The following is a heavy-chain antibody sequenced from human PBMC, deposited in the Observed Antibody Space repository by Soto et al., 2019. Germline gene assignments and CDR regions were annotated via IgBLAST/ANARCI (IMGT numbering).Heavy chain of an antibody. V-gene: IGHV3-30*18. CDR1: GFTFDDYA. Sequence: GGSLRLSCAASGFTFDDYAMHWVRQAPGKGLEWVSVISYDGSNKYYADSVKGRFTISRDNSKNTLYLQMNSLRAEDTAVYYCAKDREYFDWLSYLPAHYYYYYVDVWGKGTTVTVSS. D-gene: IGHD3-9*01. CDR2: ISYDGSNK. J-gene: IGHJ6*03. CDR3: AKDREYFDWLSYLPAHYYYYYVDV.